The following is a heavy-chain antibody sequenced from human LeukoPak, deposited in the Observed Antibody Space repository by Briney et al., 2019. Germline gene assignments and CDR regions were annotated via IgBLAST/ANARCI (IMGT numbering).Heavy chain of an antibody. J-gene: IGHJ4*02. V-gene: IGHV1-69*10. CDR3: STDSGRSYFYFDF. Sequence: ASVKVSCKASGGTFSSYAISWVRQAPGKGLEWVGGIRPETGEPIFAQKFRGRVTITEDTFTDTGYLELRGLTSEDTAVYYCSTDSGRSYFYFDFWGQGALVTVSS. D-gene: IGHD3-10*01. CDR2: IRPETGEP. CDR1: GGTFSSYA.